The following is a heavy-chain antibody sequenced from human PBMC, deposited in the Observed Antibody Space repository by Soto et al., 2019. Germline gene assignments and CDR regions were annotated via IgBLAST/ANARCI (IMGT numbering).Heavy chain of an antibody. Sequence: QDQLVQSGVEVKKPGASVKVSCKASGYSFTNYGITWVRQAPGQGFEWMGWISAYNGNTNYAQKFQGRVTLTTDASTSTAYWEWGSWRPDATAVYYCAGVGGVAPPVAGNTHYYYYMDVWGKGTTVTVSS. CDR2: ISAYNGNT. J-gene: IGHJ6*03. V-gene: IGHV1-18*01. D-gene: IGHD6-19*01. CDR3: AGVGGVAPPVAGNTHYYYYMDV. CDR1: GYSFTNYG.